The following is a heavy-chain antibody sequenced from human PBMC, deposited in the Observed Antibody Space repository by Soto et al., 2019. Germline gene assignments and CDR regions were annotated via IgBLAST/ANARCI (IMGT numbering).Heavy chain of an antibody. CDR3: ARYSSIAAAGTFLFGFDY. CDR1: GGSISSYY. J-gene: IGHJ4*02. D-gene: IGHD6-13*01. CDR2: IYYSGST. Sequence: TCTVSGGSISSYYWSWIRQPPGKGLEWIGYIYYSGSTNYNPSLKSRVTISVDTSKNQFSLKLSSVTAADTAVYYCARYSSIAAAGTFLFGFDYWGQGTLVTVSS. V-gene: IGHV4-59*01.